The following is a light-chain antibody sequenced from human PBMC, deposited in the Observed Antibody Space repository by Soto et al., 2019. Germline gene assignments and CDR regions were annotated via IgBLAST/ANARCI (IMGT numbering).Light chain of an antibody. Sequence: ENVLTQSPATLSLSPGERATLSCRASQSVSSYLAWYQQKPGQAPRLLIYDASNRATGIPARFSGSGSGTDFTLTISTLEPEDFAVYYCQQRSNWPPEYTFGQGTKLEI. CDR2: DAS. V-gene: IGKV3-11*01. CDR1: QSVSSY. CDR3: QQRSNWPPEYT. J-gene: IGKJ2*01.